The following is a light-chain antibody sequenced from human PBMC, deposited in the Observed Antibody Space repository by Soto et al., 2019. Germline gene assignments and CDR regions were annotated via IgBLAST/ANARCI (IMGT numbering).Light chain of an antibody. Sequence: QSALTQPASVSGSPGQSITISCTGTSSDVGGYDYVSWYQQYAGKAPKLTIYNVRNRPSGVSNRFSGSKSGNTASLTISGLQPEDEADYSCSSNTTSGTVLFGGGTKLTVL. CDR3: SSNTTSGTVL. J-gene: IGLJ2*01. V-gene: IGLV2-14*01. CDR1: SSDVGGYDY. CDR2: NVR.